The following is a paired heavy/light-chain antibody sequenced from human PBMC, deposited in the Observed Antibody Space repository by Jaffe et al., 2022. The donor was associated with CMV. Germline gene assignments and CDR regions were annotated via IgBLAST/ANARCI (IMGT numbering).Heavy chain of an antibody. CDR2: IDWDEDR. CDR1: GFSLSTSGMC. V-gene: IGHV2-70*17. D-gene: IGHD3-9*01. CDR3: ARVRDDILTGYFPAVMDV. J-gene: IGHJ6*03. Sequence: QVTLRASGPALVRPTQTLTLTCTVSGFSLSTSGMCVTWIRQPPGRALEWLARIDWDEDRFYNLSLRTRLTISRDTSKNQVVLTMTNMDPVDTATYYCARVRDDILTGYFPAVMDVWGKGTTVTVSS.
Light chain of an antibody. CDR2: NAS. V-gene: IGKV1-5*03. CDR3: QHYDTYPPVT. CDR1: QSINTW. J-gene: IGKJ1*01. Sequence: IQMTQSPSTLSASVGDRVTITCRASQSINTWLAWHQQKPGEAPKVLIYNASSLQSGVPARFSGSGSGTDFTLTISRLQPDDFATYYCQHYDTYPPVTFGLGTKVEVK.